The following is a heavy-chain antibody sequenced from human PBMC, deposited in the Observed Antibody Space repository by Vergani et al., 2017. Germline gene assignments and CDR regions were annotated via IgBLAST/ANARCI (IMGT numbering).Heavy chain of an antibody. J-gene: IGHJ5*02. CDR3: ARDADWFDP. CDR2: IIPILGIA. Sequence: QVQLVQSGAEVKKPGASVKVSCKASGYTFTGYYMHWVRQAPGQGLEWMGRIIPILGIANYAQKFQGRVTITADKSTSTAYMELSSLRSEDTAVYYCARDADWFDPWGQGTLVTVSS. V-gene: IGHV1-69*09. CDR1: GYTFTGYY.